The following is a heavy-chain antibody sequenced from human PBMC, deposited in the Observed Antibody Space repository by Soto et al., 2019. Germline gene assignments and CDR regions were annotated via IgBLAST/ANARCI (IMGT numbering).Heavy chain of an antibody. CDR1: GVPITSGGYY. V-gene: IGHV4-31*03. CDR3: TREDRSTNGAFDH. CDR2: INYSGSSSYSEDT. D-gene: IGHD7-27*01. Sequence: QVQLQESGPGLVKPSQTLSLTCTVSGVPITSGGYYWSWIRQSPGKGLEWIGYINYSGSSSYSEDTLYNPSLKSRVSISGDTSKNQFSLRLSSVTAADTTVYFCTREDRSTNGAFDHWGQGTLVTVSS. J-gene: IGHJ4*02.